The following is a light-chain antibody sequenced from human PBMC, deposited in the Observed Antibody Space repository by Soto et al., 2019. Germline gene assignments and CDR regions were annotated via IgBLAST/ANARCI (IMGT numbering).Light chain of an antibody. CDR1: QSVSSSY. CDR3: QQYGSSPLT. J-gene: IGKJ4*01. CDR2: GTS. Sequence: EIGFTQSPGTLSLSPGERASLSCRASQSVSSSYLAWYQQKPGQAPRLLIYGTSSRATGIPDRFSGSGSGTGFTLTISRLEPEDFAVYYCQQYGSSPLTFGGGTKVDIK. V-gene: IGKV3-20*01.